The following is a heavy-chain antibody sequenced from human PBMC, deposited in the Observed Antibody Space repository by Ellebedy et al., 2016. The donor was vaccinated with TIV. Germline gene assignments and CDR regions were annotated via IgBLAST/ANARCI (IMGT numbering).Heavy chain of an antibody. CDR1: GFTFNSYG. Sequence: GESLKISCAASGFTFNSYGMHWVRQAPGKGLEWVAVISYDGSNKYYADSVKGRFTISRDISKNTLYLQMNSLRAEETAVYYCAKDGGSGVWGSYRYYDYWGQGTLVTVSS. D-gene: IGHD3-16*02. J-gene: IGHJ4*02. CDR2: ISYDGSNK. CDR3: AKDGGSGVWGSYRYYDY. V-gene: IGHV3-30*18.